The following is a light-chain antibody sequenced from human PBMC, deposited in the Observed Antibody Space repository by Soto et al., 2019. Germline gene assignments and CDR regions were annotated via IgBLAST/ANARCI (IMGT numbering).Light chain of an antibody. CDR1: SSDVGGYNY. J-gene: IGLJ3*02. Sequence: QSALTQPASVSGSPGQSITISCTGTSSDVGGYNYVSWYQQHPSKAPKLIIYEVSNRPSGVSNRFSGSKSGNTASLTVSGLQAEDEADYYCSSYSSVTTLWVFGGGTKLTVL. V-gene: IGLV2-14*01. CDR2: EVS. CDR3: SSYSSVTTLWV.